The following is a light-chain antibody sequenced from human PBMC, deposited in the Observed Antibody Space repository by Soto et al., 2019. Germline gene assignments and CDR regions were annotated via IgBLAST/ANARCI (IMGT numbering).Light chain of an antibody. CDR3: GAWDNSLSVVV. J-gene: IGLJ2*01. Sequence: QSVLTQPPSVSAAPGQKVTISCSGSSSNIGRNYVSWYQHLPGTAPKLLIYDNDKRPSGIPDRFSGSKSGTSATLGITGLQNGDEADYYCGAWDNSLSVVVFGGGTKLTVL. CDR1: SSNIGRNY. CDR2: DND. V-gene: IGLV1-51*01.